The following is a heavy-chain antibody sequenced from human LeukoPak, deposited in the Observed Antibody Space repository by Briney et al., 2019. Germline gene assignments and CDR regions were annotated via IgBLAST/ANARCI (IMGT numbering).Heavy chain of an antibody. Sequence: PGGSLRLSCAASGFTFDDYGMSWVRQAPGKGLEWVSGINWNGGSTGYADSVKGRFTISRDNAKNSLYLQMNSLRAEDTAVYYCAKDGATWYSSGASDPWGQGTLVTVSS. V-gene: IGHV3-20*04. CDR1: GFTFDDYG. J-gene: IGHJ5*02. CDR2: INWNGGST. CDR3: AKDGATWYSSGASDP. D-gene: IGHD6-19*01.